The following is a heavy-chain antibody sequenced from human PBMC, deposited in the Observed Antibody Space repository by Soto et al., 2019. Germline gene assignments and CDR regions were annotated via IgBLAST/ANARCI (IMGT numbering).Heavy chain of an antibody. CDR2: ISAYNGNT. CDR3: ARYPSSWCFDY. CDR1: GYTFTSYG. D-gene: IGHD6-13*01. V-gene: IGHV1-18*01. Sequence: QVQLVQSGAEVEKPGASVKVSCKTSGYTFTSYGISWVRQAPGQGLEWMGWISAYNGNTNYAQRLQGRVTMTRDTPTSTAYMELRSLSSDDTAVYYCARYPSSWCFDYWGQGTLVTLSS. J-gene: IGHJ4*02.